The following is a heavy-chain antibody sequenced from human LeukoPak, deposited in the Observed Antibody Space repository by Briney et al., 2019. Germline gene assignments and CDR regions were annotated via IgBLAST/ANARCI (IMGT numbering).Heavy chain of an antibody. D-gene: IGHD1-1*01. CDR1: GFTFSSYN. J-gene: IGHJ3*02. V-gene: IGHV3-48*02. CDR2: ITSGSSTI. Sequence: PGRSLRLSCAASGFTFSSYNMNWVRQAPGKGLEWISHITSGSSTINYADSVKGRFTISRDNAKNSLYLQMNSLRDEDTAVYYCVRAATGTLGAFDIWGQGTLVTISS. CDR3: VRAATGTLGAFDI.